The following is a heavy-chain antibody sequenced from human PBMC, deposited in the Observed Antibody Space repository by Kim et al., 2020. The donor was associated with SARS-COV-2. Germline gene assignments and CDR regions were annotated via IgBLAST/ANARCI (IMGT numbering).Heavy chain of an antibody. D-gene: IGHD6-6*01. Sequence: SPSFQGQVTISADKSISTAYLQWSSRKASDTAMYYCARTGSSSFRDAFDIWGQGTMVTVSS. V-gene: IGHV5-51*01. CDR3: ARTGSSSFRDAFDI. J-gene: IGHJ3*02.